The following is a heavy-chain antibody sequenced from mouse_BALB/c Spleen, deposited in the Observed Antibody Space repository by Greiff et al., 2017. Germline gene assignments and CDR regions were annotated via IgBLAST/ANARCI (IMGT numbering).Heavy chain of an antibody. CDR3: TRRGLLLRYWYFDV. Sequence: QVQLQQSGAELVRPGASVKLSCKASGYTFTSYWINWVKQRPGQGLEWIGNIYPSDSYTNYNQKFKDKATLTVDKSSSTAYMQLSSPTSEDSAVYYCTRRGLLLRYWYFDVWGAGTTVTVSS. CDR2: IYPSDSYT. D-gene: IGHD1-1*01. J-gene: IGHJ1*01. V-gene: IGHV1-69*02. CDR1: GYTFTSYW.